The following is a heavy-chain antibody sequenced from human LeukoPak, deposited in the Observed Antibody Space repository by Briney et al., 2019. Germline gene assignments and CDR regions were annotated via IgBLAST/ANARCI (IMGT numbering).Heavy chain of an antibody. V-gene: IGHV3-66*04. D-gene: IGHD3-10*01. CDR2: IYSGGSI. Sequence: GGSLRLSCAASGLTVSSTYMSWVRQAPGKGLEWVSVIYSGGSIYYADSLKDRFIVSRDNSKNTLYLQINSLRAEDTAVYYCARLPSGDYWGQGTLVTVSS. CDR1: GLTVSSTY. J-gene: IGHJ4*02. CDR3: ARLPSGDY.